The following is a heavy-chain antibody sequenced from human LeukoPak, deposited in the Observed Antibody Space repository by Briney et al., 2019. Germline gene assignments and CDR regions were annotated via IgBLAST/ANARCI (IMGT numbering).Heavy chain of an antibody. CDR1: GDAITSGDDY. CDR2: IFFTGST. D-gene: IGHD6-19*01. V-gene: IGHV4-30-4*01. J-gene: IGHJ4*02. CDR3: ARGDYTVLAGSPFDL. Sequence: SQTLSLTCSVSGDAITSGDDYWNWIRQSPGKGLQWIGYIFFTGSTYYNPSLGSRFTISLDAPKNQFSLRLNSVTAADPAVYYCARGDYTVLAGSPFDLWGRGTLVTVSS.